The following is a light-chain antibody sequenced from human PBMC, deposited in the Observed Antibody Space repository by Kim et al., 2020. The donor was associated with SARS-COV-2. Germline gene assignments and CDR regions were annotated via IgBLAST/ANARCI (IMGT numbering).Light chain of an antibody. CDR2: DAS. Sequence: EIVLTQSPATLSLSPGERATLSCRASQSVGSYLAWYQQRPGQAPRLLIYDASNRATGIPARFSGRGSGTDFTLTINSLEPEDFAVYYCQQRANWPTVTFGGGTKVDIK. V-gene: IGKV3-11*01. CDR1: QSVGSY. CDR3: QQRANWPTVT. J-gene: IGKJ4*01.